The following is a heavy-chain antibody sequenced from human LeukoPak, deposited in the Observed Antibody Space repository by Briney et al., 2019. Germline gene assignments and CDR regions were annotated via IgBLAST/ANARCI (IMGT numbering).Heavy chain of an antibody. D-gene: IGHD6-6*01. V-gene: IGHV4-39*07. CDR3: ARDLATRPFGWFDP. CDR2: IYYSGST. CDR1: GGSISSTSYY. J-gene: IGHJ5*02. Sequence: KPSETLSLTCTVSGGSISSTSYYWAWIRQPPGKGLEWIGSIYYSGSTYYNPSLKSRVTISIDTSKNQFSLKLNSVTAADTAVYYCARDLATRPFGWFDPWGQGTQVTVSS.